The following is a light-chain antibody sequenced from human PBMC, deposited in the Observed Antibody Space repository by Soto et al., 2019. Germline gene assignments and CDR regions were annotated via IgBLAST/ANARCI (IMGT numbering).Light chain of an antibody. CDR3: QQSHSIPST. J-gene: IGKJ2*01. V-gene: IGKV1-39*01. CDR1: QTISSY. Sequence: DIQMTQSPSSLSASVGDRVTITCRASQTISSYLNWYQQKPGKAPKLLIYAASSLQSGVTSRFSGSGSGTDFTLTISSLQPEDFANYYCQQSHSIPSTFGQRTKLEIK. CDR2: AAS.